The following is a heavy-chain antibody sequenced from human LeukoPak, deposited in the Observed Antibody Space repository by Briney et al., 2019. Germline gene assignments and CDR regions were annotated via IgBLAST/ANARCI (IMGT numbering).Heavy chain of an antibody. CDR2: ISAGGGST. D-gene: IGHD6-13*01. CDR1: GFTFTSYA. V-gene: IGHV3-23*01. Sequence: GGSLRLSCAASGFTFTSYALSWVRQAPGKGLEWVSAISAGGGSTYDADSVKGRFTISSDNAKNTLYLQMNSLRAEDTAVYYCAGSSSWTNWFDPWGQGTLVTVSS. CDR3: AGSSSWTNWFDP. J-gene: IGHJ5*02.